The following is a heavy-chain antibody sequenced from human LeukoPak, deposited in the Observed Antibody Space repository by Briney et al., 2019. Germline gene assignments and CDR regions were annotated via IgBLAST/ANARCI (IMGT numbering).Heavy chain of an antibody. D-gene: IGHD6-13*01. CDR3: ARKGYSISWYSP. CDR1: GGSISSYY. J-gene: IGHJ5*02. V-gene: IGHV4-59*12. Sequence: SETLSLTCTVSGGSISSYYWSWIRQPPGKGLEWIGYIYYSGSTNYNPSLKSRITISVDTSKNQFSLKLTSVTAADTAVYYCARKGYSISWYSPWGQGTLVTVSS. CDR2: IYYSGST.